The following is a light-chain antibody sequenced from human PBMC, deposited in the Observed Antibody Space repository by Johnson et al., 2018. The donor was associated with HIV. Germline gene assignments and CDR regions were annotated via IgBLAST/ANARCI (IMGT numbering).Light chain of an antibody. CDR3: GTWDNSLIARYV. CDR1: SSNIGNNY. CDR2: DNN. V-gene: IGLV1-51*01. Sequence: QSVLTQPPSVSAAPGQKVTISCSGSSSNIGNNYVSWYQQLPGTAPKLLIYDNNKRPSGIPDRFSGSKSGTSATLGITGLQTGDEADYYCGTWDNSLIARYVFGTGTKVTVL. J-gene: IGLJ1*01.